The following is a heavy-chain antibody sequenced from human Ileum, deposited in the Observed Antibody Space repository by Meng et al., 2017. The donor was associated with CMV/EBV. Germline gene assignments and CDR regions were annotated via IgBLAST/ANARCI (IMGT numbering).Heavy chain of an antibody. D-gene: IGHD3-16*01. V-gene: IGHV1-2*02. CDR2: INPASGGT. J-gene: IGHJ5*02. CDR1: GYTFIDYY. CDR3: ARDKGGGLFDP. Sequence: CQASGYTFIDYYIHWVLQAPGQGLEWMGWINPASGGTNYPQKFQGRFTMTRDTSITAAYMELTRLRSDDTAIYYCARDKGGGLFDPWGQGTLVTVSS.